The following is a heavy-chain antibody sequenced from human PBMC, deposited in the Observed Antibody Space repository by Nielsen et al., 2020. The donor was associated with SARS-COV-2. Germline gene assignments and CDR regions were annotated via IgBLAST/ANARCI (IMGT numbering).Heavy chain of an antibody. CDR1: GYTFTYRY. D-gene: IGHD3-3*01. V-gene: IGHV1-3*01. CDR3: ARAPFTIFGVGPFDY. CDR2: INAGNGNT. Sequence: ASVKVSCKASGYTFTYRYLHWVRQAPGQRLEWMGWINAGNGNTKYSQKFQGRVTITRDTSASTAYMELSSLRSEDTAVYYCARAPFTIFGVGPFDYWGQGTLVTVSS. J-gene: IGHJ4*02.